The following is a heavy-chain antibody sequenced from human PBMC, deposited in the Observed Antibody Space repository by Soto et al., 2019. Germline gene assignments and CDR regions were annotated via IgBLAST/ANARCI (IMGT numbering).Heavy chain of an antibody. D-gene: IGHD2-2*01. CDR3: ARLRSDCSSTSCYVGDYYYYMDV. CDR1: GGSISSSSYY. Sequence: SETLSLTCTVSGGSISSSSYYWGWIRQPPGKGLEWIGSIYYSGSTYYNPSLKSRVTISVDTSKNQFSLKLSSVTAADTAVYYCARLRSDCSSTSCYVGDYYYYMDVWGKGTTVTVSS. V-gene: IGHV4-39*01. J-gene: IGHJ6*03. CDR2: IYYSGST.